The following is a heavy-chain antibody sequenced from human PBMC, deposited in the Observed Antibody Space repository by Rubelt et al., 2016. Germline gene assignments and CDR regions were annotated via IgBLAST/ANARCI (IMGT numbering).Heavy chain of an antibody. V-gene: IGHV4-39*01. CDR1: GGSISSSSYS. Sequence: QLQLQESGPGLVKPSETLSLTCTVSGGSISSSSYSWGWIRQPPGKGLEWIGSLYYSVSTYYNPSLKTRGPIPVEPSKNQFSLKLSSVTAADTAVYYCARHSHNCSSTSCGLNWFDPWGQGTLVTVSS. CDR2: LYYSVST. D-gene: IGHD2-2*01. J-gene: IGHJ5*02. CDR3: ARHSHNCSSTSCGLNWFDP.